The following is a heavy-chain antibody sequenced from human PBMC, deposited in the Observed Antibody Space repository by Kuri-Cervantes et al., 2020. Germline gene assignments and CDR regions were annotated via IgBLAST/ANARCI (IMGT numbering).Heavy chain of an antibody. CDR1: GFTFNSYS. V-gene: IGHV3-21*03. Sequence: GESLKISCAASGFTFNSYSMNWVRQAPGKGLEWVSSISSSSSYIYYADSVKGRFTISRDNAKNSLYLQMNSLRAEDTAVYYCARDLYGDYSFDSWGQGTLVTVSS. J-gene: IGHJ4*02. CDR3: ARDLYGDYSFDS. CDR2: ISSSSSYI. D-gene: IGHD4-17*01.